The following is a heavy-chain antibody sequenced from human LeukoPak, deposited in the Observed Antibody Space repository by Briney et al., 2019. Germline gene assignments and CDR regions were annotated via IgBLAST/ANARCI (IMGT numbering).Heavy chain of an antibody. V-gene: IGHV3-21*01. J-gene: IGHJ6*02. CDR1: GFTFSTYS. Sequence: GGSLRLSCAASGFTFSTYSMNWVRQAPGKGLEWVSSIGNTTSYIYYTDSVKGRFTISRDNAKNSLYLQMNNLRAEDTAVYYCARVYYAMDVWGQGTTVTVSS. CDR3: ARVYYAMDV. CDR2: IGNTTSYI.